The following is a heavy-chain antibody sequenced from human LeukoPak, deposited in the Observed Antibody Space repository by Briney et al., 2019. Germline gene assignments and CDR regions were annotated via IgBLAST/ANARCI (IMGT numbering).Heavy chain of an antibody. CDR3: AKGRGSFTDFDT. CDR2: ISGSGAST. V-gene: IGHV3-23*01. D-gene: IGHD2-15*01. Sequence: GGSLRLSCAASGFTFSSYAMNWVLQAPGKGLEWVSGISGSGASTYYADSVKGRFTISRDNSKNTLYVQMNSLRADDTAVYYCAKGRGSFTDFDTWGQGTTVTASS. CDR1: GFTFSSYA. J-gene: IGHJ3*02.